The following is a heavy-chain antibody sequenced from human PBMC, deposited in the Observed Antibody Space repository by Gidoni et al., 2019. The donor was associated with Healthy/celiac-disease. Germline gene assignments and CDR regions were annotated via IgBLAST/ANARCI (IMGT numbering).Heavy chain of an antibody. Sequence: DWIGEIYHSGSTNYNPSLKSRVTISVDKSKNQFSLKLSSVTAADTAVYYCARAARHYDILTGYYASPGFDYWGQGTLVTVSS. J-gene: IGHJ4*02. CDR2: IYHSGST. CDR3: ARAARHYDILTGYYASPGFDY. V-gene: IGHV4-4*02. D-gene: IGHD3-9*01.